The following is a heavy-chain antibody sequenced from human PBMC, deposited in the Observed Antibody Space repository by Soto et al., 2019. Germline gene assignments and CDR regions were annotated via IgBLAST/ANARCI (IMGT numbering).Heavy chain of an antibody. V-gene: IGHV3-33*01. D-gene: IGHD3-10*01. CDR2: IWYDGSNK. CDR1: GFTFSSYG. Sequence: QVQLVESGGGVVQPGRSLRLSCAASGFTFSSYGMHWVRQAPGKGLEWVAVIWYDGSNKYYADSVKGRFTISRDNSKNTLYLQMNSLRAEDTAVYYCPRDRGTIWFGELTPFDYWGQGTLVTVSS. CDR3: PRDRGTIWFGELTPFDY. J-gene: IGHJ4*02.